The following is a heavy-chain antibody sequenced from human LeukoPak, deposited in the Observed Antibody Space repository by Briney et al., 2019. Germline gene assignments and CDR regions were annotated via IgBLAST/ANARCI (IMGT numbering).Heavy chain of an antibody. CDR3: AGTIVVVPAAKWFSHYYYMDV. V-gene: IGHV4-61*08. D-gene: IGHD2-2*01. CDR1: GGSISSGDYY. CDR2: IYYSGST. J-gene: IGHJ6*03. Sequence: PSETLSLTCTVSGGSISSGDYYWSWIRQPPGKGLEWIGYIYYSGSTNYNPSLKSRVTISVDTSKNQFSLKLSSVTAADTAVYYCAGTIVVVPAAKWFSHYYYMDVWGKGTTVTVSS.